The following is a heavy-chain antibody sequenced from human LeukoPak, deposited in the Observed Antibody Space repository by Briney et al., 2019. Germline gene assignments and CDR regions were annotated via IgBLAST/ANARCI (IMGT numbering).Heavy chain of an antibody. CDR1: GGSISSYY. CDR2: IYYSGST. V-gene: IGHV4-59*01. D-gene: IGHD1-26*01. Sequence: PSETLSLTCTVSGGSISSYYWSWIRQPPGKGLEWIGYIYYSGSTNYNPSLKSRVTISVDTSKNQFSLKLSSVTAADTAVYYCARERGSYVPLFDPWGQGTLVTVSS. J-gene: IGHJ5*02. CDR3: ARERGSYVPLFDP.